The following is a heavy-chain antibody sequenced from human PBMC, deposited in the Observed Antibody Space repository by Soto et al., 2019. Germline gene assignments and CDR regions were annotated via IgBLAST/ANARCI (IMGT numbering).Heavy chain of an antibody. CDR2: ISGSGGST. V-gene: IGHV3-23*01. D-gene: IGHD3-22*01. CDR1: GFTFSSYA. CDR3: AKEAGSRGGWVIRGSSFDY. Sequence: PGGSLRLSCAASGFTFSSYAMSWVRQAPGKGLEWVSAISGSGGSTYYADSVKGRFTISRDNSKNTLYPQMNSLRAEDTAVYYCAKEAGSRGGWVIRGSSFDYWGQGTLVTVSS. J-gene: IGHJ4*02.